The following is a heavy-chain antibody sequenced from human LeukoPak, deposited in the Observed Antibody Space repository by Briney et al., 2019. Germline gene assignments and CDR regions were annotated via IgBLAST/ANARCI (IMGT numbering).Heavy chain of an antibody. CDR1: GRTFSSYA. J-gene: IGHJ5*02. CDR3: ACGEYSSPPADWFDP. Sequence: GASVKVSCKASGRTFSSYAISWVRQAPGQGLEWMGRIIPILGIANYAQKFQGRVTITADKSTSTAYMELSSLRSEDTAVYDCACGEYSSPPADWFDPWGQGTLVTVSS. CDR2: IIPILGIA. V-gene: IGHV1-69*04. D-gene: IGHD6-6*01.